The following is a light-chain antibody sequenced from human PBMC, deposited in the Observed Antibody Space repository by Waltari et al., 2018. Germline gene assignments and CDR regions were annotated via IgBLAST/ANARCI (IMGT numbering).Light chain of an antibody. CDR3: HSYDRSLDGVV. Sequence: QSVLTQPPSVSGAPGQTVTISCTGSSSNIGADYGGHWYQQLPGNDPKLLLDPGAQRRSWVPDRFSVSRSGTSASLAITGRQAEDEADYFCHSYDRSLDGVVFGGGTKLTVL. V-gene: IGLV1-40*01. CDR2: PGA. CDR1: SSNIGADYG. J-gene: IGLJ2*01.